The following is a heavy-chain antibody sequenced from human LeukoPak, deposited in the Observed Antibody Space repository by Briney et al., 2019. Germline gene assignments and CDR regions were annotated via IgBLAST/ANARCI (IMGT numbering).Heavy chain of an antibody. Sequence: PGGSLRLSCAASGFTFSSYAMYWVRQAPGKGLEYVSGINTNGGATFYVKSVKGRFTISRDDSKNTLYLHMGSLRGEDMAVYYCARAQTGATSYFFDDWGQGTLVTVSS. D-gene: IGHD1-7*01. CDR1: GFTFSSYA. CDR2: INTNGGAT. J-gene: IGHJ4*02. V-gene: IGHV3-64*01. CDR3: ARAQTGATSYFFDD.